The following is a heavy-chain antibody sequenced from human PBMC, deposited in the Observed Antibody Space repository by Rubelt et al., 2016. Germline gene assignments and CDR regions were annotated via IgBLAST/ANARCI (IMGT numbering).Heavy chain of an antibody. CDR1: GGPFSGYY. Sequence: QVQLQQWGAGLLKPSETLSLTCAVFGGPFSGYYWSWIRQPPVQGLEWIGSIHHSGHTYSNPSIPSRVSRSVDSSRNQFSLKLTSMTAGDTAVYYCAGDSTPVLVVVAYGLDVWGQGTTVTVSS. V-gene: IGHV4-34*01. CDR3: AGDSTPVLVVVAYGLDV. J-gene: IGHJ6*02. D-gene: IGHD3-22*01. CDR2: IHHSGHT.